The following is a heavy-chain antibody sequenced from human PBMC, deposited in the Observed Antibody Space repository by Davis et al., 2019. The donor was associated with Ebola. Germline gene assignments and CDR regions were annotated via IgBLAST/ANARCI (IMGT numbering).Heavy chain of an antibody. CDR2: IYYSGST. CDR1: GGSISSSSYY. Sequence: MPSETLSLTCTVSGGSISSSSYYWGWIRQPPGKGLEWIGSIYYSGSTYYNPSLKSRVTISVDTSKNQFSLKLSSVTAADTAVYYCARVATTVTTGWFDPWGQGTLVTVSS. V-gene: IGHV4-39*07. CDR3: ARVATTVTTGWFDP. D-gene: IGHD4-17*01. J-gene: IGHJ5*02.